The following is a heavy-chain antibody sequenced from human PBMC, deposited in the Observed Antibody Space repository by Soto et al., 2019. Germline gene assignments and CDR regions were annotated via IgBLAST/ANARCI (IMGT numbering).Heavy chain of an antibody. D-gene: IGHD2-2*02. CDR1: GYSFTSYW. Sequence: PGESLKISCKGSGYSFTSYWIGWVRQMPGKGLEWMGIIYLGDSDTRYSPSFQGQVTISADKSISTAYLQWSSLKVSDTAMYYCARQTYCSSTRCYTVDPWGQGTLVTVSS. CDR2: IYLGDSDT. J-gene: IGHJ5*02. CDR3: ARQTYCSSTRCYTVDP. V-gene: IGHV5-51*01.